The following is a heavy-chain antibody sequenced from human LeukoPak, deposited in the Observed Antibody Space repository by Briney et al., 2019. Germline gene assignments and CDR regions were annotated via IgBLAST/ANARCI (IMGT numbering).Heavy chain of an antibody. J-gene: IGHJ6*02. Sequence: GESLKISCKGSGYSFTSYWIGWVRQMPGKGLEWMGIIYPGDSDTRYSPSFQGQVTISADKSISTAYLQWSSLKASDTAVYYCARLQFRYCSSTSCYTLGYYGMDVWGQGTTVTVSS. CDR1: GYSFTSYW. CDR2: IYPGDSDT. V-gene: IGHV5-51*01. D-gene: IGHD2-2*02. CDR3: ARLQFRYCSSTSCYTLGYYGMDV.